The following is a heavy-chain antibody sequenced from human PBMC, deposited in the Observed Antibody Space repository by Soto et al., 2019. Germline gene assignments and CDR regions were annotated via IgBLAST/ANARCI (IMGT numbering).Heavy chain of an antibody. CDR1: SGMFSTSDW. D-gene: IGHD2-21*01. J-gene: IGHJ4*02. Sequence: PSETLTLTCDVASGMFSTSDWGSWVRQPPGKGLEWIGEVSHGGTIHYNPSLKSRLTISEDKSKNQFSLQLNSVTAADMAVYFCVRNRGFDFDYWGQGALVTVSS. V-gene: IGHV4-4*02. CDR2: VSHGGTI. CDR3: VRNRGFDFDY.